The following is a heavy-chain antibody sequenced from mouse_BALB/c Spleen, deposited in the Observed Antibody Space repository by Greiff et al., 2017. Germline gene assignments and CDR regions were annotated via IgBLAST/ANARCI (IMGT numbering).Heavy chain of an antibody. V-gene: IGHV1-54*01. D-gene: IGHD4-1*01. CDR3: ARWEVMDY. CDR1: GYAFTNYL. J-gene: IGHJ4*01. CDR2: INPGSGGT. Sequence: VQLVESGAELVRPGTSVKVSCKASGYAFTNYLIEWVKQRPGQGLEWIGVINPGSGGTNYNEKFKGKATLTADKSSSTAYMQLSSLTSDDSAVYFCARWEVMDYWGQGTSVTVSS.